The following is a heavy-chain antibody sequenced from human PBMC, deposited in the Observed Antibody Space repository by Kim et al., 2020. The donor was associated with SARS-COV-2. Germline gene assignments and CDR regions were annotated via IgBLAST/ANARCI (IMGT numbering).Heavy chain of an antibody. D-gene: IGHD3-22*01. J-gene: IGHJ4*02. V-gene: IGHV3-43*01. CDR3: AKGSYYDSSGEYYFDY. Sequence: SVKGRFTISRDNSKNSLYLQMNSLRTEDTALYHCAKGSYYDSSGEYYFDYWGQGTLVTVSS.